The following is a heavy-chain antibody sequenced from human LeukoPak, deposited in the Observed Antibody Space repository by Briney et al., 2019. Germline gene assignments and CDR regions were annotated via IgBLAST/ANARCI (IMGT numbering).Heavy chain of an antibody. CDR3: TRVGYIDEGIDY. D-gene: IGHD5-24*01. CDR2: IKQDGSKK. Sequence: GGSLRLSCVASGFPFSSYWMTWVRQAPGKGLEWVANIKQDGSKKSYVDSVKGRFSISRDNAKNSLYLQMNSLRAEDTAIYYCTRVGYIDEGIDYWGQGTLVTVSS. V-gene: IGHV3-7*04. CDR1: GFPFSSYW. J-gene: IGHJ4*02.